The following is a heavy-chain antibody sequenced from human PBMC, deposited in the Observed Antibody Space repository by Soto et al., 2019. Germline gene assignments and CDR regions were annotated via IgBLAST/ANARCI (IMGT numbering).Heavy chain of an antibody. V-gene: IGHV1-18*04. J-gene: IGHJ6*02. D-gene: IGHD3-3*01. Sequence: QVQLVQSGAEVKKPGASVKVSCKASGYTFTSYGISWVRQAPGQGLEWMGWISAYNGNTNYAQKLQGRVTMTTDTSTSTAYMELRSLRSDDTAVYYCARDIPPEIDDFWHGMDLWGQGTTVTVSS. CDR2: ISAYNGNT. CDR1: GYTFTSYG. CDR3: ARDIPPEIDDFWHGMDL.